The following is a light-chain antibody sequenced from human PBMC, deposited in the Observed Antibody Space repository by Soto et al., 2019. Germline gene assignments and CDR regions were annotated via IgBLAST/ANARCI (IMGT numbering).Light chain of an antibody. CDR1: QSVSSN. J-gene: IGKJ3*01. V-gene: IGKV3-20*01. Sequence: EFVLTQSPGTLSLSPGERATLSCRASQSVSSNLAWYQQNPGQGPRLLIYGASTRATGIPARFSGSGFGTDFTLTISRLEPEDFALYYCQQYTTSPFTFGPGTKVDIK. CDR2: GAS. CDR3: QQYTTSPFT.